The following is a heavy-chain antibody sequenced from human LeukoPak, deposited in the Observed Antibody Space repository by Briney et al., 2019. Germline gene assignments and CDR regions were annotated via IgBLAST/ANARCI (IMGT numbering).Heavy chain of an antibody. Sequence: QSSETPSLTCAVYGVSFSGYYWSWIRQPPGKGLEWIGEINHSGSTNYNPSLKSRVTISVDTSKNQFSLKLSSVTAADTAVYYCARKPNGSGSSPYYYYYGMDVWGQGTTVTVSS. CDR1: GVSFSGYY. D-gene: IGHD3-10*01. V-gene: IGHV4-34*01. CDR3: ARKPNGSGSSPYYYYYGMDV. CDR2: INHSGST. J-gene: IGHJ6*02.